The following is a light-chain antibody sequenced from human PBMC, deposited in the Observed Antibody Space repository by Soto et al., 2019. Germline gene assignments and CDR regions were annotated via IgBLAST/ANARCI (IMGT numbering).Light chain of an antibody. CDR1: SSNIGSNS. J-gene: IGLJ3*02. CDR2: DNN. CDR3: GTWDSSLSAWV. Sequence: QSVLTQPPSVSAAPGQKVTISCSGSSSNIGSNSVSWYQQFPGTAPQLLIFDNNQRPSGIPDRFSGSTSGASATLGISGLQTGDEADYHCGTWDSSLSAWVFGGGTKVTVL. V-gene: IGLV1-51*01.